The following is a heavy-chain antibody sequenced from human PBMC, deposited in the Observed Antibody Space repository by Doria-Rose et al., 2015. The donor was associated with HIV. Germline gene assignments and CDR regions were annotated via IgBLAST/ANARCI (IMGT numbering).Heavy chain of an antibody. CDR3: ARIKSSRWYHKYYFDF. CDR2: IFSDDER. Sequence: ESGPVLVKPTETLTLACTVSGVSLSSPGMGVSWIRQPPGNALEWPANIFSDDERSYKTSLKRRLTRARPTSKIQESLTMTDMDPVDTATYYCARIKSSRWYHKYYFDFWGQGTRVIVS. V-gene: IGHV2-26*01. D-gene: IGHD6-13*01. J-gene: IGHJ4*02. CDR1: GVSLSSPGMG.